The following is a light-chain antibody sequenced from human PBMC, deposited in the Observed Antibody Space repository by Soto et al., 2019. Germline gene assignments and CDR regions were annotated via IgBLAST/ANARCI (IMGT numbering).Light chain of an antibody. CDR3: QSYDSSLSGSDVV. Sequence: QSALTQPPSVSGAPGQRVTISCTGSSSNIGAGYDVHWYQQLPGTAPKLLIYGNSNRPSGVSDRFSGSKSGTSASLAITGLQAEDEADYYCQSYDSSLSGSDVVFGGGTKVTVL. V-gene: IGLV1-40*01. CDR1: SSNIGAGYD. J-gene: IGLJ2*01. CDR2: GNS.